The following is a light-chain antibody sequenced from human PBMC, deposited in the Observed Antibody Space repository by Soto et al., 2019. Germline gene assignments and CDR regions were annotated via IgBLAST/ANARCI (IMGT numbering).Light chain of an antibody. V-gene: IGKV3-20*01. CDR2: GAS. J-gene: IGKJ2*01. Sequence: EIVLTQSPCTLSLSPGERATLSCRASQSVSSNYLDWYQQKPGQAPRLLIYGASRRATGIPDRFSGSGSGTDFTLTISRLETEDFAVYYCQQYCSSPMYTFGQGTKLEIK. CDR1: QSVSSNY. CDR3: QQYCSSPMYT.